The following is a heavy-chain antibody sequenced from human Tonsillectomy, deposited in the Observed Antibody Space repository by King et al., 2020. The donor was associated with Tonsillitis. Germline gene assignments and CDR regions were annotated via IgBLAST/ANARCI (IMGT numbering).Heavy chain of an antibody. Sequence: VQLVQSGAEVKKPGASVKVSCKASGYTFTGYYIHWVRQAPGQGLEWMGWINPNSGCTDYAQKFQGRVTMTRDTFITTAYMDLSRLRSDDTALYYCARARGGSYLFAYWGQGTLVTVSS. CDR1: GYTFTGYY. V-gene: IGHV1-2*02. CDR2: INPNSGCT. D-gene: IGHD1-26*01. J-gene: IGHJ4*02. CDR3: ARARGGSYLFAY.